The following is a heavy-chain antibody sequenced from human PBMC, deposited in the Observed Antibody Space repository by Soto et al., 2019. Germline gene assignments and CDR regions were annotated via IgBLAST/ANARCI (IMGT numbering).Heavy chain of an antibody. V-gene: IGHV4-34*01. CDR1: GGSFSGYY. J-gene: IGHJ4*02. CDR3: ARGLNIVVVPAAMPSNFDY. CDR2: INHSGST. D-gene: IGHD2-2*01. Sequence: PSETLSLTCAVYGGSFSGYYWSWIRQPPGKGLEWIGEINHSGSTNYNPSLKSRVTISVDTSKNQFSLKLSSVTAADTAVYYCARGLNIVVVPAAMPSNFDYWGQGTLVTVSS.